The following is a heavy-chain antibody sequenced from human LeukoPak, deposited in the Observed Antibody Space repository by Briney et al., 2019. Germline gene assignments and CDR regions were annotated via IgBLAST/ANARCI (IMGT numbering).Heavy chain of an antibody. Sequence: SETLSLTCTVSGGSISSYYWSWIRQPPGKGLEWIGYIYYSGSTNYNPSLKSRATISVDTSKNQFSLKLSSVTAADTAVYYCARGGYGSGSYSDFDYWGQGTLVTVSS. CDR3: ARGGYGSGSYSDFDY. CDR1: GGSISSYY. J-gene: IGHJ4*02. CDR2: IYYSGST. V-gene: IGHV4-59*01. D-gene: IGHD3-10*01.